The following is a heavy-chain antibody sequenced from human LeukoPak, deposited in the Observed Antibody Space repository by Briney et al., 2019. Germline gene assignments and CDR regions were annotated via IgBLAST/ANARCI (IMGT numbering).Heavy chain of an antibody. CDR2: IYYSGST. CDR3: AIIDSSSWNAFDI. Sequence: PSETLSLTCTVSGGSISSYYWSWIRQPPGKGLEWIGYIYYSGSTNYNPSLKSRVTISVDTSKNQFSQKLSSVTAADTAVYYCAIIDSSSWNAFDIWGQGTMVTVSS. J-gene: IGHJ3*02. CDR1: GGSISSYY. D-gene: IGHD6-13*01. V-gene: IGHV4-59*08.